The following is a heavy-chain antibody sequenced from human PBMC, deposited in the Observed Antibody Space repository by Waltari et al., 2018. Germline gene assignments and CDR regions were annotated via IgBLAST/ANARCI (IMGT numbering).Heavy chain of an antibody. D-gene: IGHD3-16*01. V-gene: IGHV1-69*05. J-gene: IGHJ6*04. CDR3: ARGTYEFAWGASWDV. CDR1: AGASSSYS. Sequence: QVQLVQYGPEVRKPGSSVTASCRASAGASSSYSATWVRQAPGQGLEWMGGIITPIFAAPDYAQKFQGRLTITTDASTTTAYMELSSLTSEDTAVYYCARGTYEFAWGASWDVWGEGTTVTVSS. CDR2: IITPIFAAP.